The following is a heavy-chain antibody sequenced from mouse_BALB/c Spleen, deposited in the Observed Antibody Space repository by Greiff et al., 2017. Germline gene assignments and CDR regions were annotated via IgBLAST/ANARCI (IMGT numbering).Heavy chain of an antibody. CDR3: ARWRDRGYYFDY. CDR1: GFNIKDTY. Sequence: EVQLQQSGAELVKPGASVKLSCTASGFNIKDTYMHWVKQRPEQGLEWIGRIDPANGNTKYDPKFQGKATITADTSSNTAYLQLSSLTSEDTAVYYCARWRDRGYYFDYWGQGTTLTVSS. V-gene: IGHV14-3*02. CDR2: IDPANGNT. J-gene: IGHJ2*01.